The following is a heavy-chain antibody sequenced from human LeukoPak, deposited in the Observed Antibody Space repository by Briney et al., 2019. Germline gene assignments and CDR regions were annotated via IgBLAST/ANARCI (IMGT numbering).Heavy chain of an antibody. D-gene: IGHD1-1*01. V-gene: IGHV1-69*13. Sequence: SVKVSCKASGGTFSSYAISWVRQAPGQGLEWMGGIIPIFGTANYAQKFQGRVTITADESTSTAYMELSSLRSEDTAVYYCARGRPTGTAAWGFDYWGQGTLVTVSS. J-gene: IGHJ4*02. CDR2: IIPIFGTA. CDR3: ARGRPTGTAAWGFDY. CDR1: GGTFSSYA.